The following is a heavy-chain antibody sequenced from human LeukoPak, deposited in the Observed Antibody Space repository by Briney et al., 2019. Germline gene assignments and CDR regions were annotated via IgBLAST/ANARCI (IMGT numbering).Heavy chain of an antibody. CDR1: RFIFSNYW. V-gene: IGHV3-7*01. CDR3: VSIAPRPMAEDYRGQYNWFVP. CDR2: IKQDGSEK. D-gene: IGHD6-6*01. Sequence: GGSLRLSCTASRFIFSNYWMNWVRQAPGKGLEWVANIKQDGSEKFYVDSVKGRFTISRDNTKNSLYLQMNSLRADDTAVYYCVSIAPRPMAEDYRGQYNWFVPWDQGTLVTVSS. J-gene: IGHJ5*02.